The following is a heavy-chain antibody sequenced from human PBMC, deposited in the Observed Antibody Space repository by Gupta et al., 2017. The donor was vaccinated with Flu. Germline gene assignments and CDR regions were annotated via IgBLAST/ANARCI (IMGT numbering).Heavy chain of an antibody. CDR3: RSFSSYYSSVIDS. CDR2: INSDGTIT. CDR1: GFPFSHHW. V-gene: IGHV3-74*01. J-gene: IGHJ4*02. Sequence: EVQLVESGGGLVQPGGSLRLSCAAPGFPFSHHWMHWVRQFPGEGPVWVSRINSDGTITNYADSVKGRFTISRDNAKNTLYLQMNSLRVEDTAVYYCRSFSSYYSSVIDSWGQGTLVTVSS. D-gene: IGHD3-22*01.